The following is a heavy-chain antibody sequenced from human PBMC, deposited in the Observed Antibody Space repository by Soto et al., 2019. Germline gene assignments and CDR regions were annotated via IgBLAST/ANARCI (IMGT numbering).Heavy chain of an antibody. J-gene: IGHJ6*02. CDR3: ARVSNRYYYYYGMDV. D-gene: IGHD4-4*01. V-gene: IGHV3-30-3*01. CDR2: ISYDGSNK. CDR1: GFTFSSYA. Sequence: GGSLRLSCAASGFTFSSYAMHWVRQAPGKGLEWVAVISYDGSNKYYADSVKGRFTISRDNSKNTLYLQMNSLRAEDTAVYYCARVSNRYYYYYGMDVWGQGTTGTVS.